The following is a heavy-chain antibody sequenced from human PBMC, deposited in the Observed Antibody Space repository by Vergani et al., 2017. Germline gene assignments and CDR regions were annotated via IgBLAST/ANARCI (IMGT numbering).Heavy chain of an antibody. J-gene: IGHJ3*02. CDR3: AKFWGIMITGSPEYDAFDI. Sequence: QVQLQQWGAGLLKPSETLSLTCAVYGGSFSGYYWSWIRQPPGKGLEWIGEINHSGSTNYNPSLKSRVTISVDTSKNQFSLKLSSVTAADTAVYYCAKFWGIMITGSPEYDAFDIWGQGTMVTVSS. D-gene: IGHD3-16*01. V-gene: IGHV4-34*01. CDR1: GGSFSGYY. CDR2: INHSGST.